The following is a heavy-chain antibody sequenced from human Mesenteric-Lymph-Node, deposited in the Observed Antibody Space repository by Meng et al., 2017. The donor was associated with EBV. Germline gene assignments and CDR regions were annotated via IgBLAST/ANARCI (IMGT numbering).Heavy chain of an antibody. J-gene: IGHJ5*02. CDR1: IYICNKYG. D-gene: IGHD3-16*01. V-gene: IGHV1-2*06. Sequence: VWVGAQWNGPEGSLKASLKASIYICNKYGLHGVRPPPGREAAGMDRISPNGAATNYAQNFQGRVTMTSDTSINTAYIELRILTPNDTAVYYCARAVGGSYDWGRFDPWGQGTLVTVSS. CDR3: ARAVGGSYDWGRFDP. CDR2: ISPNGAAT.